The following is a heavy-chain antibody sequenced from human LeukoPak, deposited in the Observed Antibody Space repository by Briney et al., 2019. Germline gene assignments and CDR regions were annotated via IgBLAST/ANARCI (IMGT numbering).Heavy chain of an antibody. CDR2: IYYSEST. CDR3: ARASGKVSPYYYYYYGMDV. V-gene: IGHV4-61*01. Sequence: KPSETLSLTCTVSGGSVSSGSYYWSWIRQPPGKGLEWIGYIYYSESTNYNPSLKSRVTISVDTSKNQFSLKLSSVTAADTAVYYCARASGKVSPYYYYYYGMDVWGQGSTVTVSS. CDR1: GGSVSSGSYY. D-gene: IGHD5/OR15-5a*01. J-gene: IGHJ6*02.